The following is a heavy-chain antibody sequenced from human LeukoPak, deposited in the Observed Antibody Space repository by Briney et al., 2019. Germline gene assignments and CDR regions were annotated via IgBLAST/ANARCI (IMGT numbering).Heavy chain of an antibody. CDR1: GGSISSGGYC. D-gene: IGHD3-22*01. CDR3: ASMIVVVKVFDY. J-gene: IGHJ4*02. Sequence: SQTLSLTCTVSGGSISSGGYCWSWVRQHPGKGLEWIGYIYYSGSTYYNPSLKSRVTISVDTSKNQFSLKLSSVTAADTAVYYCASMIVVVKVFDYWGQGTLVTVSS. V-gene: IGHV4-31*03. CDR2: IYYSGST.